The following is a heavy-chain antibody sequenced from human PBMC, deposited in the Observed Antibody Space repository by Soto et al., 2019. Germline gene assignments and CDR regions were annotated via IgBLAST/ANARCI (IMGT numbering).Heavy chain of an antibody. V-gene: IGHV3-72*01. CDR3: ARWNRGACEY. D-gene: IGHD3-10*01. Sequence: EVPLVESGGGLVRPGGSLRLSCAASGFTFSDHYIDWVRQAPGKGLEWVGRSRNHAQNYIIEYAASVQGRFTISRDDSMNLLFLQMSSLKSAETAVYYCARWNRGACEYRGQGPLVTVSS. J-gene: IGHJ4*02. CDR1: GFTFSDHY. CDR2: SRNHAQNYII.